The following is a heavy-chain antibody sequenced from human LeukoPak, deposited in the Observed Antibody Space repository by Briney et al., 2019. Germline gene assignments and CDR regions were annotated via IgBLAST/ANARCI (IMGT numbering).Heavy chain of an antibody. CDR1: GGSFSGYY. D-gene: IGHD1-26*01. J-gene: IGHJ4*02. CDR2: INHSGST. Sequence: SETLSLTCAVYGGSFSGYYWSWIRQPPGRGLEWIGEINHSGSTNYNPSLKSRVTISVDTSKNQFSLTLNSVTAADTAVYYCARRGAGGGIPLDYWGPGALVTVSS. CDR3: ARRGAGGGIPLDY. V-gene: IGHV4-34*01.